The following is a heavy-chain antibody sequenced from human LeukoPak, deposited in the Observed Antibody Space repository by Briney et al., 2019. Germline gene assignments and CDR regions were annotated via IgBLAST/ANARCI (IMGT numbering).Heavy chain of an antibody. CDR2: IYYSGST. Sequence: PSETLSLTCTVSGGSISSSSYYWGWIRQPPGKGLEWIGSIYYSGSTYYNPSLKSRVTISVDTSKNQFSLKLSSVTAADTAVYYCARGSSSWYVPFDFWGQGTLVTVSS. V-gene: IGHV4-39*07. D-gene: IGHD6-13*01. CDR3: ARGSSSWYVPFDF. CDR1: GGSISSSSYY. J-gene: IGHJ4*02.